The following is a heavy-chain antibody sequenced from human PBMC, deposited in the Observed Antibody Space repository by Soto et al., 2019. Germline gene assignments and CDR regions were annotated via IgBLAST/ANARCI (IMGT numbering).Heavy chain of an antibody. V-gene: IGHV3-9*01. CDR1: GFRFDDYC. J-gene: IGHJ4*02. Sequence: GGSLRLSCEVSGFRFDDYCMHWVRQAPGEGLEWIAGISRDSRSISYGASMKGRFTISRDKAKNSLYLQLNSLRADDTAFYYCVKDALTTVAYYFDYWGQGALVTVSS. CDR2: ISRDSRSI. D-gene: IGHD4-17*01. CDR3: VKDALTTVAYYFDY.